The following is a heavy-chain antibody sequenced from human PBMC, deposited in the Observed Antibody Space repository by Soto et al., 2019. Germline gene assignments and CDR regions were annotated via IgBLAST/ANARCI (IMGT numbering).Heavy chain of an antibody. D-gene: IGHD1-26*01. J-gene: IGHJ3*02. V-gene: IGHV3-48*02. Sequence: GGSLRLSCAASGFTFSSYSMNWVRQAPGKGLEWVSYISSSSSTIYYADSVKGRFTISRDNAKNSLYLQMNSLRDEDTAVYYCARDHPGLLPPSDAFDIWGQGTTVTVSS. CDR2: ISSSSSTI. CDR1: GFTFSSYS. CDR3: ARDHPGLLPPSDAFDI.